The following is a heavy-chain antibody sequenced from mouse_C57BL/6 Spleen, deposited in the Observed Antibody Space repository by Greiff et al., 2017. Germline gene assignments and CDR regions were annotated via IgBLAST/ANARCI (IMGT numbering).Heavy chain of an antibody. V-gene: IGHV1-39*01. CDR2: INPNYGTT. D-gene: IGHD2-4*01. Sequence: EMKLQESGPELVKPGASVKISCKASGYSFTDYNMNWVKQSNGKSLEWIGVINPNYGTTSYNQKFKGKATLTVDQSSSPAYMQLNSLTSEDSAVYYCARDYDYDVWFAYWGQGTLVTVSA. J-gene: IGHJ3*01. CDR1: GYSFTDYN. CDR3: ARDYDYDVWFAY.